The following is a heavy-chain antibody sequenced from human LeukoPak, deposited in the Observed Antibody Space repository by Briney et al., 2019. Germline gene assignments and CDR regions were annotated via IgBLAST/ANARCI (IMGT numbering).Heavy chain of an antibody. Sequence: SETLSLTCAVYGGSFSGYYWSWIRQPPGKGLERIGEINHSGSSNYNPSLKSRVTISVDTSKNQFSLKLSSVTAADTAVYYCARGLGGSGSYYNDGYYYYGMDVWGKGTRSPSPQ. D-gene: IGHD3-10*01. V-gene: IGHV4-34*01. CDR2: INHSGSS. CDR3: ARGLGGSGSYYNDGYYYYGMDV. CDR1: GGSFSGYY. J-gene: IGHJ6*04.